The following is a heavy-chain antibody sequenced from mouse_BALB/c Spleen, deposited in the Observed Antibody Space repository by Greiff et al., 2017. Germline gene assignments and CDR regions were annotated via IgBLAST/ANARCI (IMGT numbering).Heavy chain of an antibody. CDR1: GYTFTSYW. V-gene: IGHV1-69*02. CDR2: IYPSDSYT. Sequence: QVQLQQPGAELVRPGASVKLSCKASGYTFTSYWINWVKQRPGQGLEWIGNIYPSDSYTNYNQKFKDKATLTVDKSSSTAYMQLSSPTSEDSAVYYCTRGGGNDAMDYWGQGTSVTVSS. CDR3: TRGGGNDAMDY. J-gene: IGHJ4*01. D-gene: IGHD2-1*01.